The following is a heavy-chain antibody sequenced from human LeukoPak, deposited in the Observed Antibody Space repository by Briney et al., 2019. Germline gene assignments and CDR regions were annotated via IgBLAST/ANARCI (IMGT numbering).Heavy chain of an antibody. CDR2: INWNGGST. J-gene: IGHJ6*03. D-gene: IGHD3-22*01. CDR3: ARISYYYDSSGYYSGDYYYMDV. CDR1: GFTFDDYG. V-gene: IGHV3-20*01. Sequence: GGSLRLSCAASGFTFDDYGMSWVRQAPGKGLEWVSGINWNGGSTGYADSVKGRFTISRDNAKNSLYLQMNSLRAEDTALYHCARISYYYDSSGYYSGDYYYMDVWGKGTTVTISS.